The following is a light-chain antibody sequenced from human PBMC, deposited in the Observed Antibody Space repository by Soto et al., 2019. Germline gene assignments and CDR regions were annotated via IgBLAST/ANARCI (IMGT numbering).Light chain of an antibody. Sequence: DIQMTQSPSTLSASVGDRVTITCRASQRIDTALAWYQQKPGKAPNLLIYRASNLESGVPSRFSGSGSGTEFTLAISSLQPDDLATYYCQQYGRFLTFGQGTKLELK. J-gene: IGKJ2*01. CDR3: QQYGRFLT. V-gene: IGKV1-5*03. CDR1: QRIDTA. CDR2: RAS.